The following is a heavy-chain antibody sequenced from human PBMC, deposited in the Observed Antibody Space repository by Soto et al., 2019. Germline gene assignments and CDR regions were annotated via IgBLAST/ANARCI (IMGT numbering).Heavy chain of an antibody. D-gene: IGHD3-16*02. CDR3: ATPYDYVWGSYRYDGMGV. CDR1: GYTFTSYA. CDR2: INAGNGNT. J-gene: IGHJ6*02. V-gene: IGHV1-3*01. Sequence: ASVKVSCKASGYTFTSYAMHWVRQAPGQRLEWMGWINAGNGNTKYSQKFQGRVTITRDTSASTAYMELSSLRSEDTAVYYCATPYDYVWGSYRYDGMGVWGQGTTVTVSS.